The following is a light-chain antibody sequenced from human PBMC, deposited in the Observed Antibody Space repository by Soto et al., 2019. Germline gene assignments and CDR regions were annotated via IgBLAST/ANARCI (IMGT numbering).Light chain of an antibody. CDR3: QQYNTYSWA. Sequence: DIQMTQSPSTLSGSVGDRVTITCRASQTISSWLAWYQQKPGKAPKLLIYKASTLATGVPSRFSGSGSGTEFTLTISSLQADDFATYYCQQYNTYSWAFGQGTKVDIK. CDR1: QTISSW. CDR2: KAS. J-gene: IGKJ1*01. V-gene: IGKV1-5*03.